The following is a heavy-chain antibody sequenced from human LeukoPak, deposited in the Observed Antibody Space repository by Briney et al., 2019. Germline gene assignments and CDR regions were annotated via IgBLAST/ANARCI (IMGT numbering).Heavy chain of an antibody. J-gene: IGHJ3*02. CDR1: GYTFTSYY. V-gene: IGHV1-2*02. D-gene: IGHD3-10*01. Sequence: GASVKVSCKASGYTFTSYYMHWVRQAPGQGLEWMGWINPNSGGTNYAQKFQGRVTMTRDTSISTAYMELNRLRSDDTAVYYCARDYYGSGTYYGAFDIWGQGTLVTVSS. CDR2: INPNSGGT. CDR3: ARDYYGSGTYYGAFDI.